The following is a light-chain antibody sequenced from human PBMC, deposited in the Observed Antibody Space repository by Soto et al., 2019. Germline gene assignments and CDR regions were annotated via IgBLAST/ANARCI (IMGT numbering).Light chain of an antibody. CDR2: DAS. V-gene: IGKV3-11*01. J-gene: IGKJ1*01. Sequence: EIVLTQSPATLSLSPGERATLSCRASQSVSSYLAWYQHKPGQAPRLLIYDASNRATGIPARFSGSGSGTDFTLTISSREPEDFAGYYCQQYYTTPAWTFGQGTKVEV. CDR1: QSVSSY. CDR3: QQYYTTPAWT.